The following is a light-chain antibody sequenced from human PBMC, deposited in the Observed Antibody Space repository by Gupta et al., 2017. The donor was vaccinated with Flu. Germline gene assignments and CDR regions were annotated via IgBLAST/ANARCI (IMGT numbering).Light chain of an antibody. V-gene: IGLV2-23*01. CDR1: SIAIATYTL. CDR2: EDT. CDR3: CAYAGRSSMV. Sequence: SALTQPASVSGPPGPSITISCTGTSIAIATYTLVSWYQHRPAIAHKLMIYEDTKRPAGISSGFSGSKSGSTASLTISGLEEEDEADYYCCAYAGRSSMVFGGGTNLTVL. J-gene: IGLJ3*02.